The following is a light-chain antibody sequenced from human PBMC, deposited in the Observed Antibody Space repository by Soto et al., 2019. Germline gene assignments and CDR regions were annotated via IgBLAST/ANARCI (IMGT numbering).Light chain of an antibody. V-gene: IGKV3-20*01. Sequence: EVVLTQSPGTLSLSPGERATLSCRASENIRGNELAWYQQKPGQAPRLLIYRGSSRATGIPDSFSGRGSGTDFTLTISRLEPGDFAVYYCQDYGTSAPWTFGQGTKVEIK. CDR1: ENIRGNE. J-gene: IGKJ1*01. CDR3: QDYGTSAPWT. CDR2: RGS.